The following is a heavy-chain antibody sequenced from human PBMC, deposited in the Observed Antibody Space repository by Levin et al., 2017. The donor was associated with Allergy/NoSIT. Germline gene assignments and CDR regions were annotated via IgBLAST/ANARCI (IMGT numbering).Heavy chain of an antibody. V-gene: IGHV1-2*02. J-gene: IGHJ5*02. CDR3: ARAHRPHTAMVTGRFDP. CDR2: INPNSGGT. D-gene: IGHD5-18*01. Sequence: ASVKVSCKASGYTFTGYYMHWVRQAPGQGLEWMGWINPNSGGTNYAQKFQGRVTMTRDTSISTAYMELSRLRSDDTAVYYCARAHRPHTAMVTGRFDPWGQGTLVTVSS. CDR1: GYTFTGYY.